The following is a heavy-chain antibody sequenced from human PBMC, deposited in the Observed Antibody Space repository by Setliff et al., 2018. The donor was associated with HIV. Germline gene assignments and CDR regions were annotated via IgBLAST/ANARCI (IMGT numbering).Heavy chain of an antibody. CDR1: RGTFSSYA. V-gene: IGHV1-69*05. CDR3: ARRRGVVPAAMDDAFDI. D-gene: IGHD2-2*01. Sequence: SVKVSCKASRGTFSSYAISWVRQAPGQGLEWMGGIIPIFGTANYAQKFQGRVTITTDESTSTAYMELSSLRSEDTAVYYCARRRGVVPAAMDDAFDIWGQGTMVTVS. CDR2: IIPIFGTA. J-gene: IGHJ3*02.